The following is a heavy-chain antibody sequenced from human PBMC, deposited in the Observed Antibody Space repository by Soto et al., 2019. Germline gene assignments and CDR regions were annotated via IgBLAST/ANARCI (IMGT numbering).Heavy chain of an antibody. Sequence: PGGSLRLSCAASGFTFSGYAMSWVRQAPGKGLEWVSAISGSGGSTYYADSVKGRFTISRDNSKNTLYLQMNSLRAEDTAVYYCAXDAVDTAMVLVIDYWGQGTLVTVSS. V-gene: IGHV3-23*01. J-gene: IGHJ4*02. CDR2: ISGSGGST. CDR3: AXDAVDTAMVLVIDY. D-gene: IGHD5-18*01. CDR1: GFTFSGYA.